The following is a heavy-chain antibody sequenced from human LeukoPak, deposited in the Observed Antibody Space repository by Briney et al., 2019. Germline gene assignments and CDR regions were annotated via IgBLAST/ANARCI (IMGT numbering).Heavy chain of an antibody. CDR3: AKDLSSWTTVTPYYFDY. J-gene: IGHJ4*02. CDR2: IRYDGSNK. D-gene: IGHD4-17*01. CDR1: GFTFSSYG. V-gene: IGHV3-30*02. Sequence: GGSLRLSCAASGFTFSSYGMHWVHQAPGKGLEWVAFIRYDGSNKYYADSVKGRFTISRDNSKNTLYLQMNSLRAEDTAVYYCAKDLSSWTTVTPYYFDYWGQGTLVTVSS.